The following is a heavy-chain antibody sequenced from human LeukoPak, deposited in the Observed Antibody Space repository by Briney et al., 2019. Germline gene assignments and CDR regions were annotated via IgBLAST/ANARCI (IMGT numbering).Heavy chain of an antibody. Sequence: SETLSVTCAVSGYSISSGYYWGWIRQPPGKGLEWIRSIFHSGSTYYNPSLKSRVNMSLDTSKIQISLKLSSVTAADTAVYYCARASGSYCSGSYYHYGMDAWGKGTTVTGSS. CDR2: IFHSGST. V-gene: IGHV4-38-2*01. D-gene: IGHD3-10*01. CDR3: ARASGSYCSGSYYHYGMDA. J-gene: IGHJ6*04. CDR1: GYSISSGYY.